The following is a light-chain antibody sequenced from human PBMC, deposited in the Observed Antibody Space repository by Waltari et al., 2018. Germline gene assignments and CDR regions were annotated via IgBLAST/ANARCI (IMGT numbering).Light chain of an antibody. CDR3: QQYNSFPWT. CDR1: QSISSW. Sequence: IQISQSPSTLSASVGDRVAIPCRPSQSISSWLAWYQQKPGKAPNLLIYKASALESGVPSRFSGSGSATDFTLTISGLQPDDFATYCCQQYNSFPWTFGQGTKVEIK. CDR2: KAS. V-gene: IGKV1-5*03. J-gene: IGKJ1*01.